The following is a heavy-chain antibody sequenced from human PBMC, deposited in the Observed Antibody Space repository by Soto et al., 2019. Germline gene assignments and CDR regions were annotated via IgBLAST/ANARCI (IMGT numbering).Heavy chain of an antibody. J-gene: IGHJ6*02. Sequence: GGSLRLSCGASGFAFSGYSTNWVRQAPGKGLEWVSSISASSSFIYYADSVKGRFTISRDNAKNSLYLQMNGLRAEDTAVYYCARNRLMTTNTLDVWGQGTTVTVSS. CDR2: ISASSSFI. CDR3: ARNRLMTTNTLDV. CDR1: GFAFSGYS. V-gene: IGHV3-21*01. D-gene: IGHD4-4*01.